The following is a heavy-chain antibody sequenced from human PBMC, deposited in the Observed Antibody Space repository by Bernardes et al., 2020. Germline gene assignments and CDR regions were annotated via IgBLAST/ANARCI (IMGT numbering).Heavy chain of an antibody. V-gene: IGHV5-51*01. CDR2: IYPGDSDT. CDR3: ARQSSASHQVSDY. J-gene: IGHJ4*02. CDR1: GYSFTSYW. D-gene: IGHD2-21*01. Sequence: GASLKISCKGSGYSFTSYWIGWVRQMPGKGLEWMGIIYPGDSDTRYSPSFQGQVTISADKSISTAYLQWSSLKASDTAMYYCARQSSASHQVSDYWGQGTLVTVSS.